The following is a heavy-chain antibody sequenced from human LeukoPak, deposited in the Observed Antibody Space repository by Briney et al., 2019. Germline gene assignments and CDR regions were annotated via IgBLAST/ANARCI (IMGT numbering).Heavy chain of an antibody. D-gene: IGHD6-19*01. CDR2: IYYSGST. J-gene: IGHJ4*02. V-gene: IGHV4-39*07. CDR3: ARGAVDSALGYYFDY. CDR1: GGSISSSSYY. Sequence: PSETLSLTCTVSGGSISSSSYYWGWIRQPPGKGLEWIGSIYYSGSTYYNPSLKSRVTISVDTSKNQFSLKLSSVTAADTAVYYCARGAVDSALGYYFDYWGQGTLVTVSS.